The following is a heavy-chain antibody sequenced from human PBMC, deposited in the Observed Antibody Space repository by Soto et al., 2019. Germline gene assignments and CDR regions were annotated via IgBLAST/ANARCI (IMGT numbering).Heavy chain of an antibody. CDR2: IIPILGIA. V-gene: IGHV1-69*02. Sequence: QVQLVQSGAEVKKPGSSVKVSCKASGGTFSSYTISWVRQAPGQGLEWMGRIIPILGIANYAQKFQGRVTITADKSPSTAYMELSSLRSEDTAVYYCARAGGYCSSTSCYDGGDYWGQGTLVTVSS. J-gene: IGHJ4*02. CDR1: GGTFSSYT. D-gene: IGHD2-2*01. CDR3: ARAGGYCSSTSCYDGGDY.